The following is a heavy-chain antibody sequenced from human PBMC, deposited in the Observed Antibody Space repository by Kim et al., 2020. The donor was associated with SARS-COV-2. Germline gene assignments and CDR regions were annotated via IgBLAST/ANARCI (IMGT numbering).Heavy chain of an antibody. V-gene: IGHV3-23*01. J-gene: IGHJ4*02. Sequence: GGSLRLSCAASGFTFSSYAMSWVRQAPGKGLEWVSAISGSGGSTYYADSVKGRFTISRDNSKNTLYLQMNSLRAEDTAVYYCAKVGGSGYYDSRRAQGVYGYWGQGTLVTVSS. CDR3: AKVGGSGYYDSRRAQGVYGY. D-gene: IGHD3-22*01. CDR1: GFTFSSYA. CDR2: ISGSGGST.